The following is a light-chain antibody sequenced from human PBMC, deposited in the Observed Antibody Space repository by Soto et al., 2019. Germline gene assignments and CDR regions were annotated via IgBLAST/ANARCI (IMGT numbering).Light chain of an antibody. V-gene: IGKV3-11*01. CDR2: DAS. CDR1: QSLTNY. J-gene: IGKJ4*01. CDR3: QQRSYWPLVT. Sequence: EIVLTQSPATLSLSPGERATLSCRASQSLTNYLAWYQQKPGQAPRLLICDASNRATGIPARFSGSGSETDFTLTISSLEPEDSAVYFCQQRSYWPLVTFGGGTKVEIK.